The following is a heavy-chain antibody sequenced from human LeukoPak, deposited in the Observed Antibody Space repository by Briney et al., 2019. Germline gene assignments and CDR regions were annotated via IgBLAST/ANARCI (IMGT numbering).Heavy chain of an antibody. D-gene: IGHD2-2*02. CDR3: ARRCSSTSCYKSYFDY. J-gene: IGHJ4*02. Sequence: ASVKVSCKASGYTFTSYAMHWVRQAPGQRLEWMGWIDAGNGNTKYSQKFQGRVTITRDTSASTAYMELSSLRSEDTAVYYCARRCSSTSCYKSYFDYWGQGTLVTVSS. CDR1: GYTFTSYA. CDR2: IDAGNGNT. V-gene: IGHV1-3*01.